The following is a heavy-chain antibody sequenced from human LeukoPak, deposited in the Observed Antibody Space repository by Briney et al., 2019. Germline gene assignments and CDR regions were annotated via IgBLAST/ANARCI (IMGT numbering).Heavy chain of an antibody. J-gene: IGHJ4*02. CDR3: AGDSSGYYYFDY. V-gene: IGHV4-59*06. D-gene: IGHD3-22*01. CDR2: IYYSGST. CDR1: GGSISSYY. Sequence: SETLSLTCNVSGGSISSYYWSWIRQPPEKGLEWIGYIYYSGSTYYNPSLKSRVTISVDTSKNQFSLKLSSVTAADTAVYYCAGDSSGYYYFDYWGQGTLVTVSS.